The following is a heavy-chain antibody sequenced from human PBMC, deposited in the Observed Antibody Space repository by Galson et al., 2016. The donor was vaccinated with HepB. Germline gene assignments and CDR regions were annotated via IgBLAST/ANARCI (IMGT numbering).Heavy chain of an antibody. CDR1: GGSVSRGSYY. CDR3: ARAGKWLQVQYFYSMDV. D-gene: IGHD3-9*01. J-gene: IGHJ6*02. Sequence: LSLTCTVSGGSVSRGSYYWTWLRQSPGKAVEWLGSIYYTGSSNYNPSLKSRVSISRDTSREQISLKLTSVTAGDTAVYFCARAGKWLQVQYFYSMDVWGQGTTVTVSS. CDR2: IYYTGSS. V-gene: IGHV4-61*01.